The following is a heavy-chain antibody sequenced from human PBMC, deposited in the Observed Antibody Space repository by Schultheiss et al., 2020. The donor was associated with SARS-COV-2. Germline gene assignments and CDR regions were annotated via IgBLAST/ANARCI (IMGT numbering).Heavy chain of an antibody. CDR3: ARGPGVLGDFWSGYYPQPPPHFDF. D-gene: IGHD3-3*01. CDR2: IYYSGST. CDR1: GGSFSGYY. V-gene: IGHV4-34*01. Sequence: SETLSLTCAVYGGSFSGYYWNWIRQPPGKGLEWIGYIYYSGSTNYNPSLKSRVTISVDTSKNQFSLKLTSVTAADTAVYYCARGPGVLGDFWSGYYPQPPPHFDFWGQGTLVTVSS. J-gene: IGHJ4*02.